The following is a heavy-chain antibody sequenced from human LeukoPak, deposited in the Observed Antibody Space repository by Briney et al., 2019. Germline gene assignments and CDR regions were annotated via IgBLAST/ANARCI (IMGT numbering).Heavy chain of an antibody. V-gene: IGHV4-59*08. Sequence: PSETLSLTCTVSRGAISTYYWSWIRQPPGKGLEWIGYMYYSGSTNYNSSLKSRVTMSVDTSKNQFSLELRSMTAADTAMYYCARQAGSFTTFDFWGQGTLVTVSS. J-gene: IGHJ4*02. CDR2: MYYSGST. D-gene: IGHD1-26*01. CDR1: RGAISTYY. CDR3: ARQAGSFTTFDF.